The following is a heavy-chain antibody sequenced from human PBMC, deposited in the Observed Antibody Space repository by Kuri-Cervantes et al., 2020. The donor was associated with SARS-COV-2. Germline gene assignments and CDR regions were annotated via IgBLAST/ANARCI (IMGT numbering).Heavy chain of an antibody. CDR3: ARHSRSGSYDY. V-gene: IGHV3-13*01. Sequence: GESLKISCAASGFTFSSYDMHWVRQATGKGLEWVSAIGTAGDTYYPGSVKGRFTISRENAKNSLYLQMNSPRAGDTAVYYCARHSRSGSYDYWGQGTLVTVSS. CDR2: IGTAGDT. D-gene: IGHD3-10*01. CDR1: GFTFSSYD. J-gene: IGHJ4*02.